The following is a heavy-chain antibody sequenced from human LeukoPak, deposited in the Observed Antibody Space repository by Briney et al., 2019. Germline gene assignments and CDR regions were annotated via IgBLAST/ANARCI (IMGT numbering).Heavy chain of an antibody. D-gene: IGHD6-13*01. Sequence: HPGGSLRLSCAASGFTFSSYWMSWVRQAPGKGLEWVANIKQDGSEKYYVDSVKGRFTISRDNAKNSLYLQMNSLRAEDTAVYYCARGGAIAAAGIADYWGQGTLVTVSS. CDR1: GFTFSSYW. V-gene: IGHV3-7*01. CDR2: IKQDGSEK. CDR3: ARGGAIAAAGIADY. J-gene: IGHJ4*02.